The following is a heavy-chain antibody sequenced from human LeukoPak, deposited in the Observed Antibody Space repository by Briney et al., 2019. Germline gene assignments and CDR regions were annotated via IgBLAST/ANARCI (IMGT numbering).Heavy chain of an antibody. CDR1: GGSFSGYY. CDR2: INHSGST. V-gene: IGHV4-34*01. J-gene: IGHJ6*02. CDR3: ARVLRPPHYYYGMDV. Sequence: PSETLSLTCAVYGGSFSGYYWSWIRQPPGKGLEWIGEINHSGSTNYNPSLKSRVTISVDTSKNQFSLKLSSVTAADTAVYYCARVLRPPHYYYGMDVWGQGTTVTVSS. D-gene: IGHD6-6*01.